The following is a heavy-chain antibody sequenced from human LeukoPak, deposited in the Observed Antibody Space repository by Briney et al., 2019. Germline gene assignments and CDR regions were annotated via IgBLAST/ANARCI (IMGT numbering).Heavy chain of an antibody. V-gene: IGHV3-7*01. J-gene: IGHJ4*01. CDR2: IHLNGGEK. Sequence: GGSLSLSCAVSGFTFSDYWMNSVRQAPGKGLEWVASIHLNGGEKSYVDSVKGRFTISKDNPKNSLYLQMSSLRAEDTGVYYCARDGAAAGLYFDLWGQGTLVTVSS. D-gene: IGHD6-13*01. CDR1: GFTFSDYW. CDR3: ARDGAAAGLYFDL.